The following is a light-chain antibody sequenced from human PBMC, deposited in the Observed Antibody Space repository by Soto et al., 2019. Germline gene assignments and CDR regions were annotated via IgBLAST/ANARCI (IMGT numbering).Light chain of an antibody. CDR3: QQYNNFT. Sequence: EIVMTQSPATLSVSPGERATLSCRASQSVSSNLAWYQQKPGQAPRLLIYGASTRATGIPARFSGSGSGTEFTLTISGLQSEDFAVYYCQQYNNFTFGQGTRLEIK. J-gene: IGKJ5*01. CDR1: QSVSSN. CDR2: GAS. V-gene: IGKV3-15*01.